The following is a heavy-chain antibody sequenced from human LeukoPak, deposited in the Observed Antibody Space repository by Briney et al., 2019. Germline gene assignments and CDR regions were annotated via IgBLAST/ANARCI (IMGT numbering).Heavy chain of an antibody. D-gene: IGHD2-21*01. Sequence: GRSLRLSCVASGYTFSSYGMHWVRQAPGKGLQWVAVIWYDESKKYYTDSVKGRFTISRDVSKNTLYLQMNSLRAEDSAMYYCARDGGIGLDYWGQGTLVTVSS. J-gene: IGHJ4*02. CDR2: IWYDESKK. CDR1: GYTFSSYG. CDR3: ARDGGIGLDY. V-gene: IGHV3-33*01.